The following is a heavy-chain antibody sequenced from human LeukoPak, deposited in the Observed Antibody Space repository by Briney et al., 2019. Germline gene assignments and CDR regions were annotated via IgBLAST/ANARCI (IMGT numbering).Heavy chain of an antibody. V-gene: IGHV1-18*04. CDR3: AREVILNAAYCSDCNSGQFFDH. CDR2: ISSYNGNT. CDR1: GYMFNSYG. J-gene: IGHJ4*02. Sequence: ASVTVSFKASGYMFNSYGISWVRQAPGQGLEWMGWISSYNGNTNYPQKFQGRVTVTTDTSTTTAYMELTSLTSDDTAMYYCAREVILNAAYCSDCNSGQFFDHWGQGTLVTVSS. D-gene: IGHD2-15*01.